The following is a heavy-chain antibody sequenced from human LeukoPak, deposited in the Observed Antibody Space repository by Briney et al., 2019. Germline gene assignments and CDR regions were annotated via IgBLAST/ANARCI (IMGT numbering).Heavy chain of an antibody. J-gene: IGHJ3*02. CDR1: GGSFSGYY. D-gene: IGHD3-22*01. Sequence: SETLSLTCAVYGGSFSGYYWSWIRQPPGKGLEWIGEINHSGSTNYNPSLKSRVTISVDTSKNQFSLKLSSVTAADTAVYYCARHSAGGYYDSSGYPEGGNRAFDIWGQGTMVTVSS. CDR2: INHSGST. CDR3: ARHSAGGYYDSSGYPEGGNRAFDI. V-gene: IGHV4-34*01.